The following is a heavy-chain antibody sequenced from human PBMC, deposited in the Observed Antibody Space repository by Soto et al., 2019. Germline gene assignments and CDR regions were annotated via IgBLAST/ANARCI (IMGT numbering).Heavy chain of an antibody. D-gene: IGHD5-18*01. V-gene: IGHV4-59*08. CDR2: IYYSGST. CDR1: GGSISSYY. Sequence: QVQLQESGPGLVKPSETLSLTCTVSGGSISSYYWSWIRQPPGKGLEWIGYIYYSGSTNYNPSLKSRVTLSVDTSKNQFSLKLSSVTAADTAVYYCARCYNYGSTFDYWGQGTLVTVSS. J-gene: IGHJ4*02. CDR3: ARCYNYGSTFDY.